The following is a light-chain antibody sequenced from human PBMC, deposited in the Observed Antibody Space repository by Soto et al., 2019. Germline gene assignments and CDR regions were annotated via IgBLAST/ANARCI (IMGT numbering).Light chain of an antibody. J-gene: IGKJ1*01. CDR3: QQYNNWPRT. CDR1: QSVSSN. V-gene: IGKV3-15*01. CDR2: GAS. Sequence: EIVTTQSPANLSVSPGERATLSCRASQSVSSNLAWYQQKPGQAPRLLIYGASTRATGIPARFSGSGSGTEFTLTISSLQSEDFAVYYCQQYNNWPRTFGQGTKVDIK.